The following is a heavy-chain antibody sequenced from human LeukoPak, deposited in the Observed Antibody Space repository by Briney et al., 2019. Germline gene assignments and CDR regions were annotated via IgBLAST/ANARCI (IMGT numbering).Heavy chain of an antibody. Sequence: SETLSLTCTVSGDSISSGTYFWGWIRQPPGKGLEWIGSIYYSGSTYYNPSLKSRVTISVDTSKNQFSLKLSSVTAADTAVYYCASQSRYQFPTTGFDYWGQGTLVTVSS. J-gene: IGHJ4*02. CDR1: GDSISSGTYF. D-gene: IGHD1-14*01. CDR2: IYYSGST. V-gene: IGHV4-39*01. CDR3: ASQSRYQFPTTGFDY.